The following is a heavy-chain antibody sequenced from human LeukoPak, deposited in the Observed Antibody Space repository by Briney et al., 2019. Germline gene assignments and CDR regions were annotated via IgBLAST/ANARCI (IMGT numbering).Heavy chain of an antibody. CDR1: GGSISSGGYS. CDR2: IYHSGST. CDR3: ARTPPDYYDSSGYPPHDAFDI. D-gene: IGHD3-22*01. J-gene: IGHJ3*02. Sequence: SQTLSLTCAVSGGSISSGGYSWSWIRQPPGKGLEWIGYIYHSGSTYYNPSLKSRVTISVDRSKNQFSLKLSSVTAADTAVYYCARTPPDYYDSSGYPPHDAFDIWGQGTMVTVFS. V-gene: IGHV4-30-2*01.